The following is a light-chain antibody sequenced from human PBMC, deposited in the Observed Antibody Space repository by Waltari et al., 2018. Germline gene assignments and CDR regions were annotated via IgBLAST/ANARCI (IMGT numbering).Light chain of an antibody. CDR2: EVC. CDR3: CSYGGPSTPYV. J-gene: IGLJ1*01. CDR1: ISDVGNYDL. Sequence: HSALTQPASVSGSLGQSITISCTGTISDVGNYDLVSWYQQHPGRAPKLMIHEVCKRPSGISSRFSASKSGATASLTISGLRAEDEADYYCCSYGGPSTPYVFGTGTKVTVL. V-gene: IGLV2-23*02.